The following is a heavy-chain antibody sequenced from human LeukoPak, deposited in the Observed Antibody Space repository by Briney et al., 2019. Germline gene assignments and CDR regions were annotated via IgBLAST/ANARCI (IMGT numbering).Heavy chain of an antibody. D-gene: IGHD3-10*01. J-gene: IGHJ6*02. Sequence: GGSLRLSCAASGFTFSSYWMSWVRQAPGKGLEWVANIKQDGSEEYYVDSVKGRFTISRDNAKNSLYLQMNSLRAEDTAVYYCARTGYDVLLWFGELPMDVWGQGTTVTVSS. CDR1: GFTFSSYW. CDR2: IKQDGSEE. CDR3: ARTGYDVLLWFGELPMDV. V-gene: IGHV3-7*01.